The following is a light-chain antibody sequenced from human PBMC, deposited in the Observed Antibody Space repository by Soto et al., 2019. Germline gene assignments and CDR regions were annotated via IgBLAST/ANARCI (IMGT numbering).Light chain of an antibody. Sequence: DIVMTQSPLSLPVTPGEPASISCRSSQSLLHSNGYNYLDWYLQKPGQSPHLLIYLGSNRASGVPDRFSGSGSGTDFTLKISGVEAEDVGVYYCMQALQTPPTFGGGTKVEIK. J-gene: IGKJ4*01. V-gene: IGKV2-28*01. CDR2: LGS. CDR1: QSLLHSNGYNY. CDR3: MQALQTPPT.